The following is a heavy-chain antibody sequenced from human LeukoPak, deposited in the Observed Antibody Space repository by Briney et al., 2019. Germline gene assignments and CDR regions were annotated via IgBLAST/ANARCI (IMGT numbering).Heavy chain of an antibody. V-gene: IGHV4-59*01. J-gene: IGHJ4*02. CDR3: ARSGYSYGLVDY. CDR1: GGSISSDY. Sequence: SETLSLTCTVSGGSISSDYWGWIRQPPGKGLEWIGYIYYSGDTNYNPSLKCRVTISVDTSKNQFSLKLSSVTAADTAVYYCARSGYSYGLVDYWGQGTLVTVSS. D-gene: IGHD5-18*01. CDR2: IYYSGDT.